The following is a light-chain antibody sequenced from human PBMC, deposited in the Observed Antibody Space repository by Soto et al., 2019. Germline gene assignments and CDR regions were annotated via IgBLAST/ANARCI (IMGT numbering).Light chain of an antibody. CDR2: GAS. Sequence: EIVLTQSPGTLSLSPGERATLSCRASQSVSSSNLAWYQQKPGQAPRLLISGASSRATGIPDRFSGSGSGPDFTLTISRLEPEDFAAYYCQQYGSLPFTFGPGTKVDI. V-gene: IGKV3-20*01. J-gene: IGKJ3*01. CDR1: QSVSSSN. CDR3: QQYGSLPFT.